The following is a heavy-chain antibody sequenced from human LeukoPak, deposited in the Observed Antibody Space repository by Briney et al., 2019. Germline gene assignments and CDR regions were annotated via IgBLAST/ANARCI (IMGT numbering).Heavy chain of an antibody. D-gene: IGHD6-6*01. Sequence: GGSLRLSCAASGFTFSSYGMHWVRQAPGKGLEWVSAISGSGGSTYYADSVKGRFTISRDNSKNTLYLQMNSLRAEDTAVYYCAKDIAARLDAFDIWGQGTMVTVSS. CDR1: GFTFSSYG. J-gene: IGHJ3*02. CDR3: AKDIAARLDAFDI. CDR2: ISGSGGST. V-gene: IGHV3-23*01.